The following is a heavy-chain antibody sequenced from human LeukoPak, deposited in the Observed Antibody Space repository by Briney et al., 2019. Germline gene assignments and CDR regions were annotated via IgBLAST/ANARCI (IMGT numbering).Heavy chain of an antibody. Sequence: SEALSLTCTVSGGSISSYYWGWIRQPPGKGLEWIGSIYHSGSTYYNPSLKSRVTISVDTSKNQFSVKLSSVTATDTAVYYRARGMATIPGDAFDIWGQGTMVTVSS. D-gene: IGHD5-24*01. CDR3: ARGMATIPGDAFDI. J-gene: IGHJ3*02. CDR2: IYHSGST. CDR1: GGSISSYY. V-gene: IGHV4-38-2*02.